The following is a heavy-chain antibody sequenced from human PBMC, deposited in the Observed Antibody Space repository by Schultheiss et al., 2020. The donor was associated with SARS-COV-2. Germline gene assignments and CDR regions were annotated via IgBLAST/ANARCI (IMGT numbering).Heavy chain of an antibody. Sequence: ASVKVSCKASGYTFTGYYMHWVRQAPGQGLEWMGWINPNSGGTNYAQKFQGWVTMTRDTSISTAYLQWSSLKASDTAMYYCARRGSLGMVRGGGYYYYYGMDVWGQGTTVTVSS. J-gene: IGHJ6*02. D-gene: IGHD3-10*01. CDR2: INPNSGGT. CDR3: ARRGSLGMVRGGGYYYYYGMDV. CDR1: GYTFTGYY. V-gene: IGHV1-2*04.